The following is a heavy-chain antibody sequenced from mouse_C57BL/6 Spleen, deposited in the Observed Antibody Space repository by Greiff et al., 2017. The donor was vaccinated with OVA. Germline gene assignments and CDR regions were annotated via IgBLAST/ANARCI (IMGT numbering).Heavy chain of an antibody. CDR2: IDPSDSYT. CDR1: GYTFTSYW. J-gene: IGHJ2*01. CDR3: ARRDDGYEDY. Sequence: VQLQQSGAELVKPGASVKLSCKASGYTFTSYWMQWVKQRPGQGLEWIGEIDPSDSYTNYNQKFKGKATLTVDTSSSTAYMQLSSLTSEDSAVYYCARRDDGYEDYWGQGTTLTVSS. V-gene: IGHV1-50*01. D-gene: IGHD2-3*01.